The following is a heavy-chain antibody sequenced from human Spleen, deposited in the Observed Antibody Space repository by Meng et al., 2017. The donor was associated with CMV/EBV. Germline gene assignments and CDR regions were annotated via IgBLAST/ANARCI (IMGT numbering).Heavy chain of an antibody. CDR2: INPDRGGT. CDR3: AKTGFSSRVGGNEYDN. V-gene: IGHV1-2*02. D-gene: IGHD4-23*01. J-gene: IGHJ4*02. CDR1: GYSFTGYY. Sequence: ASVQVSCKASGYSFTGYYMHWVRQAPGQRLEWMGWINPDRGGTNYSQKFQGRVTMTRDTSISTAYMELSSLRSDDTAVYFCAKTGFSSRVGGNEYDNWGQGTLVTVSS.